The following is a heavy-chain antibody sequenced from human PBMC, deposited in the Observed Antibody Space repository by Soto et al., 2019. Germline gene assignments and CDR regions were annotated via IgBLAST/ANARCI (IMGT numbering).Heavy chain of an antibody. D-gene: IGHD1-26*01. J-gene: IGHJ4*02. CDR3: ARIGGVGAPPGADY. CDR2: IIPILNTP. CDR1: GGIFSSYA. Sequence: QVQLVQSGAEVKKPGSSVKVSCKASGGIFSSYAISWVRQAPGQGLEWVGEIIPILNTPHYAQKFQDRLTITADESTRTASMELSSLRSDDTAVYYCARIGGVGAPPGADYWGQGTLVTVSS. V-gene: IGHV1-69*01.